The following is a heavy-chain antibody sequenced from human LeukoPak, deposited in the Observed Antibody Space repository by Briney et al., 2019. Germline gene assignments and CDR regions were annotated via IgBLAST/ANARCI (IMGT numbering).Heavy chain of an antibody. CDR2: ISSSGTTI. D-gene: IGHD1-26*01. J-gene: IGHJ4*02. V-gene: IGHV3-48*04. CDR3: ARGSGSYCNDY. CDR1: GFTFSSYA. Sequence: TGGSLRLSCAASGFTFSSYAMSWVRQAPGKGLEWVSYISSSGTTIYYADSVKGRFTISRDNAKNSLYLQMNSLRAEDTAVYYCARGSGSYCNDYWGQGTLVTVSS.